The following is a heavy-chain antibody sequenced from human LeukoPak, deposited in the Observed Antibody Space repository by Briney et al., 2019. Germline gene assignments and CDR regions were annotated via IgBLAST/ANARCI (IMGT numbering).Heavy chain of an antibody. D-gene: IGHD3-10*01. V-gene: IGHV3-23*01. CDR1: GFTFSSYG. CDR2: ISGSGGST. J-gene: IGHJ5*01. Sequence: GGSLRLSCAASGFTFSSYGMSWVRQAPGKGLEWVSGISGSGGSTHYADSVKGRFTISRDNSKNTLYLQMNSLRAEDTAVFYCARARRSGGITMVRGVKDRGWFDSWGQGILVTVSS. CDR3: ARARRSGGITMVRGVKDRGWFDS.